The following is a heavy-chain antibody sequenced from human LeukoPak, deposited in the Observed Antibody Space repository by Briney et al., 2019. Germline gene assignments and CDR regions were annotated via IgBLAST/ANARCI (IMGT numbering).Heavy chain of an antibody. CDR1: GFTFSTYG. Sequence: GGSLRLSCTASGFTFSTYGMHWVRQAPDKGLEWVAVIWYDGTNEYYADSVKGRFTISRDNPKNTLYLQMNSLRAEDTAVYYCARDVSGTYYNFVYWGQGTLVTVSS. D-gene: IGHD1-26*01. CDR2: IWYDGTNE. CDR3: ARDVSGTYYNFVY. V-gene: IGHV3-33*01. J-gene: IGHJ4*02.